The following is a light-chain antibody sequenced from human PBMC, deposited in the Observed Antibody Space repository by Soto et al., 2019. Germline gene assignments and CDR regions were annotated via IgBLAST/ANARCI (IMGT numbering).Light chain of an antibody. CDR3: QQYNSYPIT. CDR1: QGISRY. J-gene: IGKJ5*01. V-gene: IGKV1-9*01. Sequence: DIQLTQSPSFLSASVGDRVTITCRTSQGISRYLAWYQQKPGEAPKLLIYAACSLQTGVPSRFSSSGSGTEFPLTISSLQPDDFATYCCQQYNSYPITFGQGTRLEIK. CDR2: AAC.